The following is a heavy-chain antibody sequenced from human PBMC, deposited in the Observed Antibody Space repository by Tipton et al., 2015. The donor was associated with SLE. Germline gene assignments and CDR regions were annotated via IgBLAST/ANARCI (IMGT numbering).Heavy chain of an antibody. CDR3: ARDPSYSSSSQGVDY. V-gene: IGHV4-34*01. Sequence: TLSLTCAVYGGSFSGYYWSWIRQPPGKGLEWIGEINHSGSTNAIPSLKSRVTISVDTSKNQFSLKLSSVTAADTAVYYCARDPSYSSSSQGVDYWGQGTLVTVSS. CDR2: INHSGST. D-gene: IGHD6-6*01. J-gene: IGHJ4*02. CDR1: GGSFSGYY.